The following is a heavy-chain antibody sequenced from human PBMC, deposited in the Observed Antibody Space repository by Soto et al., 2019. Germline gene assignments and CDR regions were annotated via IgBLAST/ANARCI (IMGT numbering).Heavy chain of an antibody. V-gene: IGHV3-15*01. CDR3: SSRYCSSTSCYSVRDY. Sequence: EVQLVESGGGLVKPGGSLRLSCAASGFTFSNAWMSWVRQAPGKGLEWVGRIKSKTDGGTTDYAAPVKGRFTISRDDSKNTLYLQMNSLKTEDTAVYYCSSRYCSSTSCYSVRDYWGQGTLVTVSS. CDR1: GFTFSNAW. D-gene: IGHD2-2*01. J-gene: IGHJ4*02. CDR2: IKSKTDGGTT.